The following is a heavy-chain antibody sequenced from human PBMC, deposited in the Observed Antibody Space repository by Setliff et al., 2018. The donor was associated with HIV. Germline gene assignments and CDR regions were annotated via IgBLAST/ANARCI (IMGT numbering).Heavy chain of an antibody. CDR1: GYTFTSYA. D-gene: IGHD4-17*01. J-gene: IGHJ4*02. CDR2: INAGTGNT. CDR3: ARTVNDYGDYYFDY. Sequence: GASVKVSCKASGYTFTSYAMHRVRQAPGQRLEWMGWINAGTGNTKYSQNFQGRVTFSRDTSASTAYMELSSLRSEDTAVYYCARTVNDYGDYYFDYWGQGTLVTVSS. V-gene: IGHV1-3*01.